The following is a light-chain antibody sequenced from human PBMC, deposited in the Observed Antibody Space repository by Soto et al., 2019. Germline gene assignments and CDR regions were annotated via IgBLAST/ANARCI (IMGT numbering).Light chain of an antibody. CDR3: KNVQQSLFS. V-gene: IGKV2-28*01. CDR2: LGS. CDR1: QSLLLSNGNNY. J-gene: IGKJ2*03. Sequence: DLVMTQFPLSLPVTPGEPASISCRSSQSLLLSNGNNYLDWYLQRPGQSPQRLIYLGSTRASGVPGRFSGSGTGTDFTLKINTMEAADVGSYYCKNVQQSLFSFGHRTNLGIK.